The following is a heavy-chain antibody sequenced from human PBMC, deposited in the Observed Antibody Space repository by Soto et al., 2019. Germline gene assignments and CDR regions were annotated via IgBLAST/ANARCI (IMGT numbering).Heavy chain of an antibody. CDR2: VSTSGRST. Sequence: PGGSLRLSCSVSGFIFSESTIYWVRQVPGKGLEAISAVSTSGRSTYYADSVKDRFTISRDNSKNTLFLQMGSLRPEDTAIYYCVKQAHGLDGVAFDYWGQGTQVTVSS. CDR1: GFIFSEST. CDR3: VKQAHGLDGVAFDY. D-gene: IGHD2-15*01. V-gene: IGHV3-64D*06. J-gene: IGHJ4*02.